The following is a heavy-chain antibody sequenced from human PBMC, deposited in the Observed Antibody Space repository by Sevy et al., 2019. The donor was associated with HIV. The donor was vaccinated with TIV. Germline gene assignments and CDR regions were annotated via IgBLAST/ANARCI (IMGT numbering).Heavy chain of an antibody. CDR3: ARMVRGYSFDY. Sequence: SETLSLTCTVSGGSISSYYWSWIRQPPGKGVEWIGYIYYSGSTNYNPPLKSRVTISVDTSKNQFSLKLSSVTAADTAVYYCARMVRGYSFDYWGQGTLVTVSS. CDR1: GGSISSYY. V-gene: IGHV4-59*01. CDR2: IYYSGST. J-gene: IGHJ4*02. D-gene: IGHD3-10*01.